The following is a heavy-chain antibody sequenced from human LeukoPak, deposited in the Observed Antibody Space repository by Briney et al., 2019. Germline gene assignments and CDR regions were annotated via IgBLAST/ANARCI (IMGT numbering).Heavy chain of an antibody. V-gene: IGHV1-2*04. J-gene: IGHJ5*02. Sequence: ASVKVSCKASGYTFTGYYMHWVRQAPGQGLEWMGWINPNSGGTNYAQKFQGWVTMTRDTSISTAYMELSRLRSDDTAVYYCARARAAAGTENWSDPWGQGTLVTVSS. CDR1: GYTFTGYY. CDR3: ARARAAAGTENWSDP. D-gene: IGHD6-13*01. CDR2: INPNSGGT.